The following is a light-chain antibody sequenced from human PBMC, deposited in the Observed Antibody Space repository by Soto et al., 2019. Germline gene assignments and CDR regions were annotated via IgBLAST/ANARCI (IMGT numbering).Light chain of an antibody. CDR2: EVS. J-gene: IGLJ2*01. Sequence: QSALTQPPSASGSPGQSVTISCTGTSSDVGGYNYVSWYQQHPGKAPKLMIYEVSKRPSGVPDRFSGSKSGNTASLIVSGRQAEDEADYYCSSYAGSNNVVFGRGTKLTVL. V-gene: IGLV2-8*01. CDR3: SSYAGSNNVV. CDR1: SSDVGGYNY.